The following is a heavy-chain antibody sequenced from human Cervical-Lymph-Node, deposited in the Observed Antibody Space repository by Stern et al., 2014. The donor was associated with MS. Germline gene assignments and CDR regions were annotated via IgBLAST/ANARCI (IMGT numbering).Heavy chain of an antibody. D-gene: IGHD4-11*01. CDR3: ARRSSYGHFFDY. J-gene: IGHJ4*02. Sequence: VQLVKSGAEVKKSGESLKISCRGSGYTFSDSWIGWVRQLPGKGLEWMGIIFPDDSATRYSPSFQGQVTISADKSSTTAYLQWSTLKASDTAMYFCARRSSYGHFFDYWGQGTLLTVSS. CDR1: GYTFSDSW. V-gene: IGHV5-51*01. CDR2: IFPDDSAT.